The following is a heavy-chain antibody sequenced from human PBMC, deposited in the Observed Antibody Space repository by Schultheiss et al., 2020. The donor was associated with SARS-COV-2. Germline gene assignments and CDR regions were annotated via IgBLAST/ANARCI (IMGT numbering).Heavy chain of an antibody. D-gene: IGHD1-26*01. CDR1: GFTFSSYG. CDR3: AREGRNYYYGMDV. V-gene: IGHV3-33*01. CDR2: IWYDGSNK. J-gene: IGHJ6*02. Sequence: SCAASGFTFSSYGMHWVRQAPGKGLEWVAVIWYDGSNKYYADSVKGRFTISRDNSKNTLYLQMNSLRAEDTAVYYCAREGRNYYYGMDVWGQGTTVTVSS.